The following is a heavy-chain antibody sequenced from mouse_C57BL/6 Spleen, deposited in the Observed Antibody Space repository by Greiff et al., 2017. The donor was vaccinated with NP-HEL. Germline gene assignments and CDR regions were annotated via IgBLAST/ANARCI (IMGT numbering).Heavy chain of an antibody. Sequence: QVQLKESGAELVKPGASVKISCKASGYAFSSYWMNWVKQRPGKGLEWIGQIYPGDGDTNYNGKFKGKATLTADKSSSTAYMQLSSLTSEDSAVYFWARFITTVVAFDYWGQGTTLTVSA. D-gene: IGHD1-1*01. CDR1: GYAFSSYW. CDR3: ARFITTVVAFDY. V-gene: IGHV1-80*01. J-gene: IGHJ2*01. CDR2: IYPGDGDT.